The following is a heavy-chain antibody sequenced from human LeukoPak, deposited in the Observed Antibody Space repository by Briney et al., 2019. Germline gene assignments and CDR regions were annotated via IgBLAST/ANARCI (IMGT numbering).Heavy chain of an antibody. V-gene: IGHV4-34*01. CDR2: INYSGST. CDR1: GGSSSGYY. CDR3: ARGWAVVVVAAKGMDV. D-gene: IGHD2-15*01. J-gene: IGHJ6*02. Sequence: SETLSLTCAVYGGSSSGYYWSWIRQPPGKGLEWIGEINYSGSTNYNPSLKSRVTISVDTSKNQFSLKLSSVTAADTAVYYCARGWAVVVVAAKGMDVWGQGTTVTVSS.